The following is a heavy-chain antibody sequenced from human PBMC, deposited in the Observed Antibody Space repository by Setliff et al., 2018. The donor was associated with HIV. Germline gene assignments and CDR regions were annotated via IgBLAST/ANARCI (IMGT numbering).Heavy chain of an antibody. CDR1: GYTFSSYD. V-gene: IGHV1-8*02. J-gene: IGHJ5*02. CDR3: ARTDYSRVDP. Sequence: ASVKVSCKASGYTFSSYDINWVRQATGQGLEWMGWMNPNSGNTGSAHKFQGRVTMTRNTSINTAYMELSSLRSDDTAVYYCARTDYSRVDPWGQGTLVTVSS. CDR2: MNPNSGNT. D-gene: IGHD4-4*01.